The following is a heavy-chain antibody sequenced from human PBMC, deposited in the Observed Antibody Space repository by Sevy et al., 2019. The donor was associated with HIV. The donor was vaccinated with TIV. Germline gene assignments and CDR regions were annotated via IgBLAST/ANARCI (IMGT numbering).Heavy chain of an antibody. D-gene: IGHD6-6*01. J-gene: IGHJ4*02. V-gene: IGHV3-33*01. CDR1: GFTFSSYG. Sequence: GGSLRLSCAASGFTFSSYGMHWVRQAPGKGLEWVAVIWYDGSNKYYADSVKGRFTISRDNSKNRLYLQMNSLRAEDTSAYYCAREGIAARPGLDYWGQGTLVTVSS. CDR3: AREGIAARPGLDY. CDR2: IWYDGSNK.